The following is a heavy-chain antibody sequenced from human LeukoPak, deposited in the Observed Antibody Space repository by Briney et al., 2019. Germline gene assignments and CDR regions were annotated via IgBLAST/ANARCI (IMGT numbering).Heavy chain of an antibody. CDR3: ASNPISSPFKA. D-gene: IGHD1-14*01. V-gene: IGHV4-4*02. J-gene: IGHJ4*02. CDR2: IYHSGST. CDR1: GGSISSSNW. Sequence: SGTLSLTCAVSGGSISSSNWWSWVLQPPGKGLEWIGEIYHSGSTNYNSSLKSRVTISVDKSNNQFSLKLSSVTAADTAVYYCASNPISSPFKAWGQGTLVTVSS.